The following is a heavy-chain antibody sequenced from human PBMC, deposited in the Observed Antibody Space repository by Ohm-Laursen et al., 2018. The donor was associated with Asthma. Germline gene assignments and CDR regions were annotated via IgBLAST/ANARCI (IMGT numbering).Heavy chain of an antibody. Sequence: SLRLSCAASGFTFSGYYMSWIRQAPGKGLEWVSYISSSSSYTNYADSVKGRFTISRDNAKNSLYLQMNSLRAEDTAVYYCAREFPMVVNYYGSGGFDYWGQGTLVTVSS. CDR2: ISSSSSYT. CDR1: GFTFSGYY. V-gene: IGHV3-11*06. J-gene: IGHJ4*02. D-gene: IGHD3-10*01. CDR3: AREFPMVVNYYGSGGFDY.